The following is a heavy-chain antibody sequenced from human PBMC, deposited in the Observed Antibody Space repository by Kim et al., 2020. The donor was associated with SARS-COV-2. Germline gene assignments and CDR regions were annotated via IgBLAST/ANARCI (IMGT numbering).Heavy chain of an antibody. V-gene: IGHV1-24*01. CDR2: FDPEDGET. D-gene: IGHD2-2*01. Sequence: ASVKVSCKVSGYTLTELSMHWVRQAPGKGLEWMGGFDPEDGETIYAQKFQGRVTMTEDTSTDTAYMELSSLRSEDTAVYYCATGLVVVPAAEGPYYYGMDVWGQGTTVTVSS. J-gene: IGHJ6*02. CDR3: ATGLVVVPAAEGPYYYGMDV. CDR1: GYTLTELS.